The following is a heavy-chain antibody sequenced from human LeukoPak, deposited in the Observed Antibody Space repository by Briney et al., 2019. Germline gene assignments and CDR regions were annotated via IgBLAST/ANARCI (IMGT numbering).Heavy chain of an antibody. V-gene: IGHV3-53*01. D-gene: IGHD5-12*01. J-gene: IGHJ4*02. CDR1: GFTVSSNY. Sequence: GGSLRLSCAASGFTVSSNYMSWVRQAPGKGLEWVSVIYSGGSTYYADSVKGRFTISRDHSKNTLYLQMNSPRAEDTAVYYCARDLVRSGYERWYEYWGQGTLVTVSS. CDR3: ARDLVRSGYERWYEY. CDR2: IYSGGST.